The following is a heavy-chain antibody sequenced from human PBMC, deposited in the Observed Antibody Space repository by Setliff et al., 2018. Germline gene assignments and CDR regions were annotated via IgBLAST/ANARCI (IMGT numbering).Heavy chain of an antibody. Sequence: SETLSLTCRVSGGSISSGNYYWGLIRQPPGKGLEWVANIYYSGSTYSNPSLKSRLIISVDAPDNQFSVKLSSVTAADTAVYYCARHKSNGSGSYPSLYMDVWGKGIMVTV. J-gene: IGHJ6*03. CDR3: ARHKSNGSGSYPSLYMDV. D-gene: IGHD3-10*01. CDR2: IYYSGST. CDR1: GGSISSGNYY. V-gene: IGHV4-39*01.